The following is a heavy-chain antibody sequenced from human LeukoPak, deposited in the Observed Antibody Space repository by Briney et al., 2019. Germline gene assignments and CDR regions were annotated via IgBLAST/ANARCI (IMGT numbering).Heavy chain of an antibody. V-gene: IGHV4-59*01. CDR1: GGSISSYY. J-gene: IGHJ4*02. D-gene: IGHD3-22*01. CDR2: IYYSLST. Sequence: PSETLSLTCTVSGGSISSYYWSWIRQPPGKGLEWIGYIYYSLSTNYNPSLNSRFTISVATSKNQFSLKVSSVTAADTAEYYCARGQRNYYDSSGYWLLNWGQGTLVTVSS. CDR3: ARGQRNYYDSSGYWLLN.